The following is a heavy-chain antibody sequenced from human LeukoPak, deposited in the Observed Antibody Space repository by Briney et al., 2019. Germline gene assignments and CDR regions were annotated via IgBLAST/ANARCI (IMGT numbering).Heavy chain of an antibody. CDR1: GFTFSSYS. Sequence: KSGGSLRLPCAASGFTFSSYSMNWVRQAPGKGLEWVSSISSSSSYIYYADSVKGRFTISRDNAKNSLYLQMNSLRAEDTAVYYCARVPLGWYFDYWGQGTLVTVSA. J-gene: IGHJ4*02. V-gene: IGHV3-21*01. CDR3: ARVPLGWYFDY. D-gene: IGHD6-19*01. CDR2: ISSSSSYI.